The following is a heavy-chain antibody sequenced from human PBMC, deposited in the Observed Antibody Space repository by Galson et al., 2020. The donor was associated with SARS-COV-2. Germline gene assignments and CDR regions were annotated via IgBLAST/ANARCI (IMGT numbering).Heavy chain of an antibody. D-gene: IGHD3-9*01. Sequence: GGSLRLSCAASGFTFSSYAMSWVRQAPGKGLEWVSAISGSGGSTYYADSVKGRFTISRDNSKNTLYLQMNSLRAEDTAVYYCAKKSYYDILTGYYLGNWFDYWGQGTLVTVSS. J-gene: IGHJ4*02. CDR1: GFTFSSYA. CDR3: AKKSYYDILTGYYLGNWFDY. V-gene: IGHV3-23*01. CDR2: ISGSGGST.